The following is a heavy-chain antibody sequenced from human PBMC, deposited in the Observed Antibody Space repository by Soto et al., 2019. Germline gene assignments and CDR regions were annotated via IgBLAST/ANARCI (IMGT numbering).Heavy chain of an antibody. D-gene: IGHD5-18*01. CDR2: INHSGST. CDR3: ARVGYSYGN. V-gene: IGHV4-34*01. Sequence: SETLSLTCAAYGGSFSGYYWSWIRQPPGKGLEWIGEINHSGSTNYNPSLKSRVTISVDTSKNQFSLKLSSVTAADTAVYYCARVGYSYGNWGLGTLVTVSS. CDR1: GGSFSGYY. J-gene: IGHJ4*02.